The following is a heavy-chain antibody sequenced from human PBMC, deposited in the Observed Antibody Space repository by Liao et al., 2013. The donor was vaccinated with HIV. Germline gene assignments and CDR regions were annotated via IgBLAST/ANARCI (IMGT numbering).Heavy chain of an antibody. CDR2: IYYSGST. CDR1: GGSISSSSYY. D-gene: IGHD6-6*01. Sequence: QLQLQESGPGLVKPSETLSLTCTVSGGSISSSSYYWGWIRQPPGKGLEWIGSIYYSGSTYYNPSLKSRVTISIDTSKNQFSLKLSSVTAADTAVFFCARLNPAYISLSETDSHYWGQGTLVTVSS. V-gene: IGHV4-39*07. CDR3: ARLNPAYISLSETDSHY. J-gene: IGHJ4*02.